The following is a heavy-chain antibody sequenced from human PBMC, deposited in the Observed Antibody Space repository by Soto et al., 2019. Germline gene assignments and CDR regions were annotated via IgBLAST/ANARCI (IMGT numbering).Heavy chain of an antibody. D-gene: IGHD6-25*01. CDR3: ARKNGIAAVSGWFDP. CDR2: INHSGST. V-gene: IGHV4-34*01. Sequence: PSETLSLTCAVYGGSFSGYYWSWIRQPPGKGLEWIGEINHSGSTNYNPSLKSRVTISVDTSKNQFSLKLSSVTAADTAVYYCARKNGIAAVSGWFDPWGQGTLVTVSS. CDR1: GGSFSGYY. J-gene: IGHJ5*02.